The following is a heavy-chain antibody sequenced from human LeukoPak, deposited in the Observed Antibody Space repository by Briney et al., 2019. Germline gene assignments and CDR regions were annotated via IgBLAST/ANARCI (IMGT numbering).Heavy chain of an antibody. CDR3: AKRDTTYYYWYMDV. V-gene: IGHV3-23*01. CDR1: GFTFSSYA. D-gene: IGHD1-1*01. CDR2: ISGSGGST. Sequence: PGGSLRLSCAASGFTFSSYAMSWVRQAPGKGLEGVSAISGSGGSTYYADSVKGRFTISRDNSKNTLYLQMNSLRAEDTAVYYCAKRDTTYYYWYMDVWGKGTTVTVSS. J-gene: IGHJ6*03.